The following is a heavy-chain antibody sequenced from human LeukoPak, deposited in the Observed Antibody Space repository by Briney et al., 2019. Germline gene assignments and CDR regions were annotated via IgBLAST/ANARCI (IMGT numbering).Heavy chain of an antibody. CDR2: ISSNGGST. CDR3: ASSPSGWYSRTFDY. V-gene: IGHV3-64*01. D-gene: IGHD6-19*01. Sequence: GGSLRLSCAASGFTFSSYAMHWVRQAPGKRLEYVSAISSNGGSTYYANSVKGRFTISRDNSKNTLYLQMGSLRAEDMAVYYCASSPSGWYSRTFDYWGQGTLVTVSS. J-gene: IGHJ4*02. CDR1: GFTFSSYA.